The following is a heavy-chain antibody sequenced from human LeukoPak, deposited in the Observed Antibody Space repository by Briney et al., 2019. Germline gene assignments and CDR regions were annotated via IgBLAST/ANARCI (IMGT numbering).Heavy chain of an antibody. V-gene: IGHV3-23*01. CDR1: GFTFSSYT. D-gene: IGHD7-27*01. J-gene: IGHJ4*02. CDR2: ITTGGPNS. Sequence: GGSLRLSCTASGFTFSSYTMSWVRQAPGKGLRWVSTITTGGPNSYYADSVKGRFTVSRDDSKNTLYLQMNSLRAEDTAVYYCAKDGGLWVSAHWGDSWGRGTLVTVSS. CDR3: AKDGGLWVSAHWGDS.